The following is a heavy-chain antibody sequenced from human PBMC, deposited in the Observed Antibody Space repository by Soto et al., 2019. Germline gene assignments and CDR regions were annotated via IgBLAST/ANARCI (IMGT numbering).Heavy chain of an antibody. CDR2: ISAYNGNT. V-gene: IGHV1-18*01. J-gene: IGHJ4*02. Sequence: QVQLVQSGAEVKKPGASVKVSCKASGYTFTSYGISWVRQAPGQGLEWMGWISAYNGNTNYAQKLQGRVTMTTDTSTSTAYMELRSLRSDDTAVYYRARANLGYCSGGSCYALDYWGQGTLVTVSS. CDR3: ARANLGYCSGGSCYALDY. CDR1: GYTFTSYG. D-gene: IGHD2-15*01.